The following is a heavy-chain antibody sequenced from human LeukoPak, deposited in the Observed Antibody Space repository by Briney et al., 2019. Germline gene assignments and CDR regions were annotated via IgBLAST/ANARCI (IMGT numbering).Heavy chain of an antibody. CDR1: GGSISSSNW. CDR2: IYHSGST. V-gene: IGHV4-4*02. Sequence: SGTLSLTFAVSGGSISSSNWWSWVRQPPGKGLEWIGEIYHSGSTNYNPSLKSRVTISVDKSKNQFSLKLSSETAADTAVYYCAKAVYPYGDGSLALDYWGQGTLVTVSS. J-gene: IGHJ4*02. D-gene: IGHD4-17*01. CDR3: AKAVYPYGDGSLALDY.